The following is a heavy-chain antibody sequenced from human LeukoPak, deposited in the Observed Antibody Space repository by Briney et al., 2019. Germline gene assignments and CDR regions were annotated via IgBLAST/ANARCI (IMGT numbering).Heavy chain of an antibody. Sequence: SVKVSCKASGGTFSSYAISWVRQAPGQGLEWMGGIIPIFGTANYAQKFQGRVTITADESTSTAYMELSSLRSEDTAVYYCARDGVEMATLLGYWGQGTLVTVSS. D-gene: IGHD5-24*01. V-gene: IGHV1-69*13. CDR2: IIPIFGTA. J-gene: IGHJ4*02. CDR1: GGTFSSYA. CDR3: ARDGVEMATLLGY.